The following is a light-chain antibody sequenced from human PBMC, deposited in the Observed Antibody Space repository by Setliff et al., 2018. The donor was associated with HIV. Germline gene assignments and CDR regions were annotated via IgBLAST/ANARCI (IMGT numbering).Light chain of an antibody. CDR3: SSYAITNTLP. CDR2: EVR. J-gene: IGLJ1*01. CDR1: SSDVGGYSY. Sequence: QSALTQPAPVSGSPGPSITISCTGTSSDVGGYSYVSWYQQHPGKAPKLIIYEVRNRPSGVSNRFSGSKSGNTASLTISGLQAEDEADYYCSSYAITNTLPFGTGTKVTVL. V-gene: IGLV2-14*01.